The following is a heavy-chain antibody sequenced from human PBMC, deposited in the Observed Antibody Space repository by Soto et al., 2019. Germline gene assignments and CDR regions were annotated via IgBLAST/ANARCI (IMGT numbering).Heavy chain of an antibody. D-gene: IGHD2-2*01. CDR3: ARGDVVVPAAIPYYYYYYMDV. Sequence: GGSLRLSCAASGFTFGGYGMHCVRQAPGKGLEWVAVIWYDGSNKYYADSVKGRFTISRDNSKNTLYLQMNSLRAEDTAVYYCARGDVVVPAAIPYYYYYYMDVWGKGTTVTVSS. V-gene: IGHV3-33*01. J-gene: IGHJ6*03. CDR2: IWYDGSNK. CDR1: GFTFGGYG.